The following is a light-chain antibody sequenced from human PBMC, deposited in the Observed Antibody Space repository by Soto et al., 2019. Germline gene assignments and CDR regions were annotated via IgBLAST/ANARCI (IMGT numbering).Light chain of an antibody. J-gene: IGLJ1*01. Sequence: QSVLTQPASVSGSPGQSITISCTGTSSDVGHYNYVSWCQHHPGKTPKLMIYEVSNRPSGVSNRFSGSKSGNMASLTISGLQAEDEADYYCCSYTSSNTFVFGSGTKVTVL. V-gene: IGLV2-14*01. CDR1: SSDVGHYNY. CDR2: EVS. CDR3: CSYTSSNTFV.